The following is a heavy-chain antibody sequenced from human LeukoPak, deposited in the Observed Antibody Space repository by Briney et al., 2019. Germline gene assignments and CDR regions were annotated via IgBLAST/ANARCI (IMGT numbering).Heavy chain of an antibody. Sequence: AGRSLRLSCAASGFTFSSYWMSCVRHAPGKGPEWVANIKEDGRQKYYVGSVRGRFTISRDNAKDSLFLQMNNLRVEDMAVYYCGRRGGSSSRRSPVDYWGQGTLVTVSS. CDR1: GFTFSSYW. CDR2: IKEDGRQK. J-gene: IGHJ4*02. D-gene: IGHD6-6*01. V-gene: IGHV3-7*01. CDR3: GRRGGSSSRRSPVDY.